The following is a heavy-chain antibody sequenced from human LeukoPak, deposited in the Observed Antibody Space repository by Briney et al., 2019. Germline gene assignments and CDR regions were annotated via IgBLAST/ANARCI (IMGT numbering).Heavy chain of an antibody. Sequence: PSETLSLTCTVSGGSINSYYWSWIRQPAGKGLEWIGRIYTSGSTNYNPSLKSRVTISVDTSKNQFSLKLSSVTAADTAVYYCARDSAKTAAYYYYYMDVWGKGTTVTVSS. CDR1: GGSINSYY. CDR2: IYTSGST. V-gene: IGHV4-4*07. D-gene: IGHD6-25*01. J-gene: IGHJ6*03. CDR3: ARDSAKTAAYYYYYMDV.